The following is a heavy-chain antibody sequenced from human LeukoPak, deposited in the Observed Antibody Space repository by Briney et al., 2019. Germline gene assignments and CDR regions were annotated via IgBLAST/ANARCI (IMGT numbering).Heavy chain of an antibody. D-gene: IGHD3-3*01. CDR2: IYYSGST. CDR3: ARLHNYDFWSGFPEGEYYFDY. CDR1: GGSISSYY. Sequence: SETLSLTCTVSGGSISSYYWSWTRQPPGKGLEWIGYIYYSGSTNYNPSLKSRVTISVDTSKNQFSLKLSSVTAADTAVYYCARLHNYDFWSGFPEGEYYFDYWGQGTLVTVSS. V-gene: IGHV4-59*08. J-gene: IGHJ4*02.